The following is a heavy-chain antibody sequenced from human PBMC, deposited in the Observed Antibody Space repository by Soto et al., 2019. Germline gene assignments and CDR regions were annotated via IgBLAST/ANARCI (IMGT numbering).Heavy chain of an antibody. CDR2: ITGSGGSK. D-gene: IGHD4-17*01. V-gene: IGHV3-23*01. CDR1: GFTFSSYA. CDR3: ANYYGDYAGGEFFQH. J-gene: IGHJ1*01. Sequence: EGSLRLSCAPSGFTFSSYAMNWVRQAPGKGLEWVSAITGSGGSKWYADSVKGRFTISRDNSKNTLYLQMNSLRAEDTALYYCANYYGDYAGGEFFQHWGQGTLVTVSS.